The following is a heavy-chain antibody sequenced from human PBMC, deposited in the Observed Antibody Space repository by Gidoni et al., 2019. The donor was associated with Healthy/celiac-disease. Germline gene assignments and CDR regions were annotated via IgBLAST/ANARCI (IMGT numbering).Heavy chain of an antibody. CDR2: IKSKTDGGPT. Sequence: EVQLVESGGGLVKPGGSLRLSCAASGFTFMNAWMNWVRQAPGKGLEWVGRIKSKTDGGPTDSAAPVKGRFTISRDDSKNTLYLQMNSLKTEDTAVYYCTTDLRWDFWSGSHYYYYMDVWGKGTTVTVSS. V-gene: IGHV3-15*07. J-gene: IGHJ6*03. CDR1: GFTFMNAW. CDR3: TTDLRWDFWSGSHYYYYMDV. D-gene: IGHD3-3*01.